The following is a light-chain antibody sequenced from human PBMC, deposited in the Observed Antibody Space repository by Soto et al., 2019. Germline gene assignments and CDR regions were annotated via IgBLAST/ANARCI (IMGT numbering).Light chain of an antibody. Sequence: EIQMTQSPSTLSASVGDRVTLTCRASQSIAGWLAWYQQKPGKAPKLLIYDASSLESGVPSRFSGSGSGTEFTLTISSLQADDFSSYYWQKYNGPLFTFGEGTKLE. J-gene: IGKJ2*01. V-gene: IGKV1-5*01. CDR2: DAS. CDR1: QSIAGW. CDR3: QKYNGPLFT.